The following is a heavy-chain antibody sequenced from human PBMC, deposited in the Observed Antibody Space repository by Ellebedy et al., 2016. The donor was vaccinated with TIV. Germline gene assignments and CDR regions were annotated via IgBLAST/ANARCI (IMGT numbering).Heavy chain of an antibody. Sequence: PGGSLRLSCAASGFAFSSSGMTWVRQAPGKGLEWVSYISSDSTSIHYADSVKGRFTISRDNAKNSLHLQMNSLRDEDTAVYYCGPLVVNNIPPFDCWGQGTLVTVSS. CDR1: GFAFSSSG. CDR2: ISSDSTSI. J-gene: IGHJ4*02. D-gene: IGHD3-22*01. V-gene: IGHV3-48*02. CDR3: GPLVVNNIPPFDC.